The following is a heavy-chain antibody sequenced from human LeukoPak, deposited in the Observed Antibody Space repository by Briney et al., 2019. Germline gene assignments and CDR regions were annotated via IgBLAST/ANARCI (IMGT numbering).Heavy chain of an antibody. CDR1: GGSISSGGYY. V-gene: IGHV4-61*08. CDR2: IYYSGST. Sequence: SQTLSLTCTVSGGSISSGGYYWSWIRQHPGKGLEWIGYIYYSGSTNYNPSLKSRVTISVDTSKNQFSLKLSSVTAADTAVYYCARHVAVAGMGRGVFDYWGQGTLVTVSS. D-gene: IGHD6-19*01. CDR3: ARHVAVAGMGRGVFDY. J-gene: IGHJ4*02.